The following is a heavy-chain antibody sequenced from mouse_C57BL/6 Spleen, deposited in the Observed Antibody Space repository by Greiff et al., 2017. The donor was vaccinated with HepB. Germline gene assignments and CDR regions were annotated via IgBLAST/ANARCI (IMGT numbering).Heavy chain of an antibody. CDR3: AREDGYYPYYYAMDY. V-gene: IGHV3-6*01. CDR1: GYSITSGYY. J-gene: IGHJ4*01. CDR2: ISYDGSN. Sequence: EVQLVESGPGLVKPSQSLSLTCSVTGYSITSGYYWNWIRQFPGNKLEWMGYISYDGSNNYNPSLKNRISITRDTSKNQFFLKLNSVTTEDTATYYCAREDGYYPYYYAMDYWGQGTSVTVSS. D-gene: IGHD2-3*01.